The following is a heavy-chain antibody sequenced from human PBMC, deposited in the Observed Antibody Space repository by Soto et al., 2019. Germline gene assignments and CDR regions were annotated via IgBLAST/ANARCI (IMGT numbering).Heavy chain of an antibody. J-gene: IGHJ6*02. V-gene: IGHV1-18*01. Sequence: QVQLVQSGAEVQKPGASVKVSCKASGYTFTNYEINWVRQAHGQGLEWTGWISTYNGNTIYAQKVQGRVTIATDRSARTAYLELRSLRSDDTAVYYCARDYKDNDYYCGMDVWGQGTRVTVSS. CDR1: GYTFTNYE. CDR3: ARDYKDNDYYCGMDV. D-gene: IGHD2-15*01. CDR2: ISTYNGNT.